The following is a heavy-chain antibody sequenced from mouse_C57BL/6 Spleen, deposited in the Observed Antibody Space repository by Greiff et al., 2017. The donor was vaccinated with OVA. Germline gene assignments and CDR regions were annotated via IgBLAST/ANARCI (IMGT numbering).Heavy chain of an antibody. CDR1: GYTFTNYW. V-gene: IGHV1-63*01. D-gene: IGHD1-2*01. CDR3: ARRGTTAGWYFDV. J-gene: IGHJ1*03. CDR2: IYPGGGYT. Sequence: QVQLQQSGAELVRPGTSVKMSCKASGYTFTNYWIGWAKQRPGHGLEWIGDIYPGGGYTNYNEKFKGKATLTADKSSSTAYMQFSSLTSEDSAIYYCARRGTTAGWYFDVWGTGTTVTVSS.